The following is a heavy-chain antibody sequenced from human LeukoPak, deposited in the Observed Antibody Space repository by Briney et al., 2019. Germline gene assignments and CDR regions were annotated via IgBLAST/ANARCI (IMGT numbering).Heavy chain of an antibody. Sequence: APVKVSCKASGYTFTSYGISWVRQAPGQGLEWMGWISAYNGNTNYAQKLQGRVTMTTDTSTSTAYMELRSLRSDETAVCYCGRWGGGIAAADYWGQGTLVTVSS. D-gene: IGHD6-13*01. J-gene: IGHJ4*02. V-gene: IGHV1-18*01. CDR3: GRWGGGIAAADY. CDR1: GYTFTSYG. CDR2: ISAYNGNT.